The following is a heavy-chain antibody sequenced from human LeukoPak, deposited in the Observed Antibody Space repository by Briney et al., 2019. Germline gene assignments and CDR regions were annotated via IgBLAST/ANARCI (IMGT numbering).Heavy chain of an antibody. CDR2: IYSGGGT. J-gene: IGHJ4*02. CDR3: ARSSEN. V-gene: IGHV3-53*01. CDR1: GFAVSSNY. Sequence: GGSLRPSCAASGFAVSSNYMSWGRQAPGKRLEWVSLIYSGGGTYYADSVKGRFTISRDNSTNMIYLQMNSLRAEDTAVYYCARSSENWGQGTLVTVSS.